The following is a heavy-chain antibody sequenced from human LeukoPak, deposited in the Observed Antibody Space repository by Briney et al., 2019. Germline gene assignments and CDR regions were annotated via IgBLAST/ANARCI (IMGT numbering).Heavy chain of an antibody. Sequence: GESLKISCKGSGYSFTSYWIGWVRQMPGTGLEWMGIIYPGESDTRYSPSFQGQVTISADKSISTAYLQWSSLKASDTAMYYCASWTSTYYYDSSGYWKADAFDIWGQGTMVTVSS. CDR3: ASWTSTYYYDSSGYWKADAFDI. CDR1: GYSFTSYW. V-gene: IGHV5-51*01. D-gene: IGHD3-22*01. CDR2: IYPGESDT. J-gene: IGHJ3*02.